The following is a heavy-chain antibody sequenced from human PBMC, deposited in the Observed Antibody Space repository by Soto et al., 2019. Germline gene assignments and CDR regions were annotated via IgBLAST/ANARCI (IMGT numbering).Heavy chain of an antibody. CDR3: ASPKIAFYNCFDP. CDR1: GGSFSGYY. D-gene: IGHD3-3*02. CDR2: INHSGST. Sequence: SETLSLNCAVYGGSFSGYYWSWIRQPPGKGLEWIGEINHSGSTNYNPSLKSRVTISVDTSKNQFSLKLSSVTAADTAVYYCASPKIAFYNCFDPWGQGTLVPSPQ. V-gene: IGHV4-34*01. J-gene: IGHJ5*02.